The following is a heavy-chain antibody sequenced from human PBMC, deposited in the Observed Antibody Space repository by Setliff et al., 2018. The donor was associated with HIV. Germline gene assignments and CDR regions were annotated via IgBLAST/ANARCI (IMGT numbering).Heavy chain of an antibody. CDR3: AKEGRATTVVTPFDF. V-gene: IGHV3-23*01. D-gene: IGHD4-17*01. Sequence: GGSLRLSCAASGFIFSSYAMSRVRQAPGKRLEWVAAISGSGGSTYYADSVKGRFTISRDNSKNTLYLQMNSLRAADTAVYYCAKEGRATTVVTPFDFWGQGTLVTVSS. CDR2: ISGSGGST. J-gene: IGHJ4*02. CDR1: GFIFSSYA.